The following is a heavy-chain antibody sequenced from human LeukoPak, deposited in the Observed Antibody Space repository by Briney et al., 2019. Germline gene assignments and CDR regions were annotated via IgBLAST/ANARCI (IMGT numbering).Heavy chain of an antibody. V-gene: IGHV4-39*02. CDR2: IYYSGST. CDR3: ARLGTNYYDSSGYFDY. J-gene: IGHJ4*02. CDR1: GGSISSSSYY. D-gene: IGHD3-22*01. Sequence: SETLSLTCTVSGGSISSSSYYWGWIRQPPGKGLEWIGSIYYSGSTYYNPSLKSRVTISLDTSKNHFSLKLSSVTAADTAVYYCARLGTNYYDSSGYFDYWGQGTLVTVSS.